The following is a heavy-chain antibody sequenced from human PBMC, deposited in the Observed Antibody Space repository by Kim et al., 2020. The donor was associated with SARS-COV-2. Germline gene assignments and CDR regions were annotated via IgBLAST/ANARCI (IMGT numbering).Heavy chain of an antibody. J-gene: IGHJ6*02. D-gene: IGHD2-2*02. CDR2: INHSGST. CDR3: ARGRAGVVPAPVLGLGPYYDYYAMDV. CDR1: GGSFSDCN. V-gene: IGHV4-34*01. Sequence: SETLSLTCAVYGGSFSDCNWSWIRQSPGKGLEWIGEINHSGSTSLSPSLKSRITISVDTSKSQFSLRLKSMTATDTAVYYCARGRAGVVPAPVLGLGPYYDYYAMDVWGRGTPVAVSS.